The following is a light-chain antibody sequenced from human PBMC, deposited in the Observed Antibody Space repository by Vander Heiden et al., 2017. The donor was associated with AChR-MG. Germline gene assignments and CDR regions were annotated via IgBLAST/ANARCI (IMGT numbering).Light chain of an antibody. CDR3: QQDDNLPLT. CDR1: QDISNY. V-gene: IGKV1-33*01. J-gene: IGKJ4*01. Sequence: IQMTQSPSSLSASVGDRVNITCQASQDISNYLTWYQQKPGKAPKLLIYDASNWETGVPSRFSGSGSGTDFTFTISSLQPEDIATYYCQQDDNLPLTFGGGTKVEIK. CDR2: DAS.